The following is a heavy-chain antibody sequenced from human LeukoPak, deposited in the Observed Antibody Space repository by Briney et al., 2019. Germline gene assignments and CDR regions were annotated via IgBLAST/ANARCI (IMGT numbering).Heavy chain of an antibody. J-gene: IGHJ4*02. CDR3: ARDRGDTGTEFDY. CDR1: GFTFSGYW. V-gene: IGHV3-74*01. Sequence: SGGSLRLSCAASGFTFSGYWMHWVRQAPGKGLVWVSRINSDGSSTRYADSAKGRFTISRDNAKNTLYLQMNSLRAEDTAVYYCARDRGDTGTEFDYWGQGTLVTVSS. CDR2: INSDGSST. D-gene: IGHD5-18*01.